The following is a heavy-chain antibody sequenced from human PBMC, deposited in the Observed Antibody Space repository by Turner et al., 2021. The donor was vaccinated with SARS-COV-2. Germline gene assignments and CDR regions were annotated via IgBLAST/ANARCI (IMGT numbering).Heavy chain of an antibody. D-gene: IGHD5-12*01. CDR1: GYSLTELS. Sequence: QVQLAQSGAEVKKPGASVKVSCTVSGYSLTELSIHWVRQAPGKGLEWMGRLDHEAHETIRAQKFQNRIILSEDKSSDTAVMELSGLRFEDTAIYYCSTRWDIVGCANGLDVWGQGTRVTVSS. CDR2: LDHEAHET. J-gene: IGHJ6*02. V-gene: IGHV1-24*01. CDR3: STRWDIVGCANGLDV.